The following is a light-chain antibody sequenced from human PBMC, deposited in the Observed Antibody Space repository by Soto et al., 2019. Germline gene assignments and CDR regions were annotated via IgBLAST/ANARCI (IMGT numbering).Light chain of an antibody. Sequence: QSVLTQPLSVSGSTGQSVTISCTGTSSDVGGYNYVSWYQQHPGKAPKLMIYDVSKRPSGVPDRFSGSKSGNTASLTISGLQADDEADYYCCSYAGSYTFVFGTGTQLTVL. V-gene: IGLV2-11*01. CDR1: SSDVGGYNY. CDR2: DVS. CDR3: CSYAGSYTFV. J-gene: IGLJ1*01.